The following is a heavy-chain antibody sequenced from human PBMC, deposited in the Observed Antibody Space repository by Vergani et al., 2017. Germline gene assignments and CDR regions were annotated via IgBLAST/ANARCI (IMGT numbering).Heavy chain of an antibody. CDR1: GFTFNSYG. CDR3: AKEGVGYCRCGTCYPEY. J-gene: IGHJ4*02. Sequence: QVQLVESGGGVVQPGGSLRLSCAASGFTFNSYGMHWVRQAPGKGLEWVASIRSDESRRYYGDSMEGPFTISRDNSKNTLYLQMKSLRTEDTAVYYCAKEGVGYCRCGTCYPEYWGQGTLVIVSS. V-gene: IGHV3-30*02. D-gene: IGHD2-15*01. CDR2: IRSDESRR.